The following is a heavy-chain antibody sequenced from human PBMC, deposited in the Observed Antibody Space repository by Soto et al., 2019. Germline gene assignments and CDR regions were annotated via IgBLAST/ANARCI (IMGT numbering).Heavy chain of an antibody. CDR3: ARQQMKRDSYYGIDV. D-gene: IGHD6-13*01. CDR2: IIGYNGNT. J-gene: IGHJ6*02. CDR1: GYTFTNYI. V-gene: IGHV1-18*01. Sequence: ASVKVSCKASGYTFTNYIITWVRQAPGQGLEWMGWIIGYNGNTNYAQNFQGRVTMTADTSTSTAYMDLRSLRSDDTAVYYCARQQMKRDSYYGIDVWGQGTTVTVSS.